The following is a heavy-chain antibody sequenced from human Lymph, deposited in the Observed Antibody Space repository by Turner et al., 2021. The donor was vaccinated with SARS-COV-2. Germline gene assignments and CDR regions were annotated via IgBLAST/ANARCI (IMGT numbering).Heavy chain of an antibody. D-gene: IGHD2-15*01. V-gene: IGHV3-43*02. CDR3: AKDPGYCSGGSCYSRTYFDF. CDR1: GFPFDDYA. Sequence: EVQLVESGGGVVQPGGSLRLSCAASGFPFDDYAMHWVRQAPGKGLELVSLISGDGGGTYYADSVKGRFTISRDNSKNSLSLQMNSLRAEDTALYYCAKDPGYCSGGSCYSRTYFDFWGQGTLVTVSA. CDR2: ISGDGGGT. J-gene: IGHJ4*02.